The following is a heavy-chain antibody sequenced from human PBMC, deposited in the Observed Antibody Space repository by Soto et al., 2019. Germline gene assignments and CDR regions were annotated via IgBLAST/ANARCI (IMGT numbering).Heavy chain of an antibody. CDR3: ARNPRPTYGDYADY. Sequence: QVQLVESGGTVVQPGTSLRLSCEASGFTFSNYGMHWARQAPGKGLEWVAYLQHDGSYIHYSDSVQGRFTISRDNSRNTLYLQMNSLRAEDTALYYCARNPRPTYGDYADYWGQGTLVIVSS. J-gene: IGHJ4*02. V-gene: IGHV3-33*05. CDR1: GFTFSNYG. D-gene: IGHD4-17*01. CDR2: LQHDGSYI.